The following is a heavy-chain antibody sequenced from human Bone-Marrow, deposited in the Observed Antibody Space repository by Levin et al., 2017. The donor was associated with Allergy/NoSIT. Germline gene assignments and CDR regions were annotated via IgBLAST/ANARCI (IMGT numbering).Heavy chain of an antibody. D-gene: IGHD2-15*01. V-gene: IGHV3-33*01. Sequence: GESLKISCTASGFTFDSYGIHWVRQVPGKGLEWVSFIWFDGSGKYYADSVKGRFTISRDNSKNTVYLQMNSLRAEDTAVYYCVRNDRGSVVGHYYKYYAIDVWGQGTTVTVSS. CDR2: IWFDGSGK. CDR3: VRNDRGSVVGHYYKYYAIDV. J-gene: IGHJ6*02. CDR1: GFTFDSYG.